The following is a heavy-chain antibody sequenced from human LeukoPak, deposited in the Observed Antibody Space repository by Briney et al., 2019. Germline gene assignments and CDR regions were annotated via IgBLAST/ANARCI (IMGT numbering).Heavy chain of an antibody. J-gene: IGHJ5*02. CDR1: GGSFSGYY. D-gene: IGHD6-13*01. V-gene: IGHV4-34*01. CDR2: INHSGST. CDR3: ATTPGIAAAGNGVGGWFDP. Sequence: SETLSLTCAVYGGSFSGYYWSWIRQPPGKGLEWIGEINHSGSTNYNPSLKSRVTISVDTSKNQFSLKLSSVTAADTAVYYCATTPGIAAAGNGVGGWFDPWGQGTLVTVSS.